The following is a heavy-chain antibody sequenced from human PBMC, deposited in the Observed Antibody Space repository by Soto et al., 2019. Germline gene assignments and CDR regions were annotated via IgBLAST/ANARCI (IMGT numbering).Heavy chain of an antibody. CDR2: ISSRGSSK. D-gene: IGHD4-4*01. CDR1: GSTFITFR. Sequence: EVQLVESGGGLVKPGGSRGLSFPPSGSTFITFRINWAPKAQGKGLGGVSSISSRGSSKHYADSVKGRFTISRDNAKTSLYLQMNSLRAEDTAVYYCAREGFSNYNNYYFDYWGQGTLVTVSS. J-gene: IGHJ4*02. V-gene: IGHV3-21*01. CDR3: AREGFSNYNNYYFDY.